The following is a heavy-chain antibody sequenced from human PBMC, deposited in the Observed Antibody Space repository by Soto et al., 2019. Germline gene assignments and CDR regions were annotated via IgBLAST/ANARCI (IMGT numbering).Heavy chain of an antibody. CDR1: GFTFSSYW. CDR3: ARDKGYGSGSYDY. V-gene: IGHV3-7*01. D-gene: IGHD3-10*01. J-gene: IGHJ4*02. Sequence: GGSLRLSCAASGFTFSSYWMSWVRQAPGKGLEWVANIKQGGSEKYYVDSVKGRFTISRDNAKNSLYLQMNSLRAEDTAVYYCARDKGYGSGSYDYWGQGTLVTVSS. CDR2: IKQGGSEK.